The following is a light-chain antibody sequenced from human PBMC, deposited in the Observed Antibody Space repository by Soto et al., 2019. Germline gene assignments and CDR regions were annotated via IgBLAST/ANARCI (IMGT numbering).Light chain of an antibody. CDR3: QQSYSTPLT. CDR2: AAS. J-gene: IGKJ4*01. V-gene: IGKV1-39*01. Sequence: DIQMTQSPSSLSASVGDRITITCRASQSISTYLNWYQQKPGKAPKLLIYAASSLQGGVPSRFSGSGAGTDFTLTISSLEFEDFATYYCQQSYSTPLTFGGGTKVEI. CDR1: QSISTY.